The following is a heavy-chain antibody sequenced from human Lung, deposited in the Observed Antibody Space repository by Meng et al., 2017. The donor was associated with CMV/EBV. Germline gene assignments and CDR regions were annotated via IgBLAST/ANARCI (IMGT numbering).Heavy chain of an antibody. CDR2: ISSSSSYI. CDR3: AREAAAALNWFDP. D-gene: IGHD6-13*01. CDR1: GFTFSSYS. Sequence: EVQLVESGGGLVKPGGSLGLPCAASGFTFSSYSMNWVRQAPGKGLEWVSSISSSSSYIYYADSVKGRFTISRDNAKNSLYLQMNSLRAEDTAVYYCAREAAAALNWFDPWGQGTLVTVSS. V-gene: IGHV3-21*01. J-gene: IGHJ5*02.